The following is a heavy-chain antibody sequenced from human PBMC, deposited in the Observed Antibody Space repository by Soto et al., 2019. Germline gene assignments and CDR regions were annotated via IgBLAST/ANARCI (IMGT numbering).Heavy chain of an antibody. CDR3: ARNNDFWSGYVSYYYGMDV. CDR2: ISGSGGST. V-gene: IGHV3-23*01. D-gene: IGHD3-3*01. CDR1: GFTFSSYA. Sequence: QSGGSLRLSCAASGFTFSSYAMSWVRQAPGKGLEWVSAISGSGGSTYYADSVKGRFTISRDNSKNTLYLQMNSLRAEDTAVYYCARNNDFWSGYVSYYYGMDVWGQGTTVTVSS. J-gene: IGHJ6*02.